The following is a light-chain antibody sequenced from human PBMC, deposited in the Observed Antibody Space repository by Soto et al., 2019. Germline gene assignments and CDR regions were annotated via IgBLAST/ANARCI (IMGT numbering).Light chain of an antibody. Sequence: EIVMTQSPATLSVSPGERATLSCRASENIYTNFAWYQQKPGQAPRLLIYGASSRATGIPDRFSGSGSGTVFTLTINILEPDDFAVYYCHQYGNSPQAFGQGTKVDIK. J-gene: IGKJ1*01. CDR2: GAS. V-gene: IGKV3D-15*03. CDR3: HQYGNSPQA. CDR1: ENIYTN.